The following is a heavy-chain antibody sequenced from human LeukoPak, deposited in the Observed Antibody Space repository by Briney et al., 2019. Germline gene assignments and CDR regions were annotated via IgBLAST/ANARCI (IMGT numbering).Heavy chain of an antibody. CDR3: ARLDYDFWSGPEEDNWFDP. V-gene: IGHV1-2*02. CDR1: GYTFTGYY. CDR2: INPNSGGT. D-gene: IGHD3-3*01. J-gene: IGHJ5*02. Sequence: ASVKVSCKASGYTFTGYYMHWVRQAPGQGLEWMGWINPNSGGTNYAQKFQGRVTMTRDTSISTAYMELSRLRSDDTAVYYCARLDYDFWSGPEEDNWFDPWGQGTLVTVSS.